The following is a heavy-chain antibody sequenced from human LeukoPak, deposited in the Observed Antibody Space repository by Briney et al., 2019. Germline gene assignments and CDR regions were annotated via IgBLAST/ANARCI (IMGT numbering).Heavy chain of an antibody. CDR2: IKSDGSST. D-gene: IGHD5-18*01. CDR1: GFTFSDYW. CDR3: ARVGYIYGTNNWFDP. V-gene: IGHV3-74*01. J-gene: IGHJ5*02. Sequence: GGSLRLSCAASGFTFSDYWMHWVRQAPGKGLVWVARIKSDGSSTTYADSVKGRFTISRDNAKNTLYLEMNSLRAEDTAVYYCARVGYIYGTNNWFDPWGQGTLVTVSS.